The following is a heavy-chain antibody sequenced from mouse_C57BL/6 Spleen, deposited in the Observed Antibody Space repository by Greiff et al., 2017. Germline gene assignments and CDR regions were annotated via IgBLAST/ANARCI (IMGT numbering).Heavy chain of an antibody. CDR2: ISGGGGNT. D-gene: IGHD1-1*01. J-gene: IGHJ3*01. V-gene: IGHV5-9*01. Sequence: EVKLMESGGGLVKPGGSLKLSCAASGFTFSSYTMSWVRQTPEKRLEWVATISGGGGNTYYPDSVKGRFTISRDNAKNTLYLQMSSLRSEDTALYYCARDYGSPFAYWGQGTLVTVSA. CDR1: GFTFSSYT. CDR3: ARDYGSPFAY.